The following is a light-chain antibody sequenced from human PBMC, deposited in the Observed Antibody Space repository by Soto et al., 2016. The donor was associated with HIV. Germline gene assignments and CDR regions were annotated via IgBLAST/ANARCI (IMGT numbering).Light chain of an antibody. CDR3: QQYNSYSRT. CDR1: QAINSR. CDR2: KAS. J-gene: IGKJ1*01. V-gene: IGKV1-5*03. Sequence: DIQMTQSPSSVSASVGDRVTITCRASQAINSRLAWYQQKAGKAPKLLIYKASSLESGVPSRFSGSGSGTEFTLTISSLQPDDFATYYCQQYNSYSRTFGQGTKVEIK.